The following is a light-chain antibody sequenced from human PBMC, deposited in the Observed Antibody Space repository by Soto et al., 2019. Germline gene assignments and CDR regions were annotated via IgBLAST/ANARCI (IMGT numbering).Light chain of an antibody. J-gene: IGLJ1*01. CDR2: EVN. CDR1: SSNVGSYKL. V-gene: IGLV2-23*02. Sequence: QSALTQPACVSGSPGQSITISCTGTSSNVGSYKLVSWYQQHPGKAPKLMIFEVNKRPSGVSNRFSGSKSGNTASLTISGLKVEDEADYYCCSSGGSPTYVFGTGTKVT. CDR3: CSSGGSPTYV.